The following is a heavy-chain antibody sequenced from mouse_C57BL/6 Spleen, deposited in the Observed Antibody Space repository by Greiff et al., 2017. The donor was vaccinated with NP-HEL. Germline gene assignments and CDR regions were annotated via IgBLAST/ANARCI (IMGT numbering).Heavy chain of an antibody. CDR1: GFTFSDYG. CDR2: ISSGSSTI. V-gene: IGHV5-17*01. D-gene: IGHD2-4*01. J-gene: IGHJ3*01. Sequence: EVKLVESGGGLVKPGGSLKLSCAASGFTFSDYGMHWVRQAPEKGLEWVAYISSGSSTIYYADTVKGRFTISRDNAKNTLFLQMTSLRSEDTAMYYCARSLSYYDYDGWFAYWGQGTLVTVSA. CDR3: ARSLSYYDYDGWFAY.